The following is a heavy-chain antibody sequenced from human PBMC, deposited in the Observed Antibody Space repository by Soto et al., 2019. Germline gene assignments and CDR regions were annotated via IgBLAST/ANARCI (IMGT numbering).Heavy chain of an antibody. D-gene: IGHD2-15*01. CDR1: GGSISSGGYY. CDR2: IYYSGST. V-gene: IGHV4-31*03. Sequence: SETLSLTCTVSGGSISSGGYYWSWIRQHPGKGLEWIGYIYYSGSTYYNPSLKSRVTISVDTSKNQFSLKLSSVTAADTAVCFCARAYCSGGSCSTAHFDYWGQGTLVTVSS. CDR3: ARAYCSGGSCSTAHFDY. J-gene: IGHJ4*02.